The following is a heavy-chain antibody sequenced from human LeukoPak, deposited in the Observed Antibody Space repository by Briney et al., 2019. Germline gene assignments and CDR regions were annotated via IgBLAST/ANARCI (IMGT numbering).Heavy chain of an antibody. CDR3: ARDARVGWLSDYYYYMDV. V-gene: IGHV1-18*01. D-gene: IGHD3-22*01. J-gene: IGHJ6*03. Sequence: ASVKVSCKASGYTFTSYGISWVRQAPGQGLEWMGWISAYNGNTNYAQKLQGRVTMTTDTSTSTAYMELRSLRSDDTAVYYCARDARVGWLSDYYYYMDVWGKGTTVTVSS. CDR1: GYTFTSYG. CDR2: ISAYNGNT.